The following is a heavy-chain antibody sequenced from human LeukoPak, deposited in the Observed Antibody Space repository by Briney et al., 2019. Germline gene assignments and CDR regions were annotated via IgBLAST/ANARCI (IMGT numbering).Heavy chain of an antibody. D-gene: IGHD6-19*01. CDR3: AKERNLEIAVAGTIFDY. J-gene: IGHJ4*02. CDR2: IYSDGST. V-gene: IGHV3-66*01. CDR1: GFTVSSKY. Sequence: QPGGSLRLSCAASGFTVSSKYMSWVRQAPGKGLEWVSVIYSDGSTYYADSVKGRFTISRDNSKNMIYLEMNSLRAEDTAVYYCAKERNLEIAVAGTIFDYWGQGTLVTVSS.